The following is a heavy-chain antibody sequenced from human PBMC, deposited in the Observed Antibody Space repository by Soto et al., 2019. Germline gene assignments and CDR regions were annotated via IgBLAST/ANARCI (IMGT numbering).Heavy chain of an antibody. CDR1: GFTLSSYS. Sequence: PGGSLRLSCAASGFTLSSYSMNWVRQAPGKGLEWVSSISSSSSYIYCADSVKGRFTISRDNAKNSLYLQMNSLRAEDTAVYYCARERGYDNDAFDIWGQGTMVTVSS. D-gene: IGHD5-12*01. J-gene: IGHJ3*02. CDR3: ARERGYDNDAFDI. V-gene: IGHV3-21*01. CDR2: ISSSSSYI.